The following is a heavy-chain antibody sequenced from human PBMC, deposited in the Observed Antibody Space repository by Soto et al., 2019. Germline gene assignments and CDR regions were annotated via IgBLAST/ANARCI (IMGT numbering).Heavy chain of an antibody. J-gene: IGHJ6*02. V-gene: IGHV1-46*01. CDR3: ARVMMYYDFWSGYYTPNYYYYGMDV. CDR2: INPSGGST. Sequence: ASVKVSCKSSGYTFTSYYMHCVRQAPGQGLEWMGIINPSGGSTSYAQKFQGRVTMTRDTSTSTVYMELSSLRSEDTAVYYCARVMMYYDFWSGYYTPNYYYYGMDVWGQGTTVTVSS. D-gene: IGHD3-3*01. CDR1: GYTFTSYY.